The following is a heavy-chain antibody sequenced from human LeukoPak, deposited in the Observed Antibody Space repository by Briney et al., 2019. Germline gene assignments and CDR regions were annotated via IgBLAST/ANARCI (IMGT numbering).Heavy chain of an antibody. Sequence: SETLSLTCTVSGGSISSGSYYWSWIRQPAGKGLEWIGRIYTSGSTNYNPSLKSRVTISVDTSKNQFSLKLSSVTAADTAVYYCAREGWPLTYLDYWGQGTLVTVSS. J-gene: IGHJ4*02. CDR2: IYTSGST. V-gene: IGHV4-61*02. CDR3: AREGWPLTYLDY. CDR1: GGSISSGSYY. D-gene: IGHD6-19*01.